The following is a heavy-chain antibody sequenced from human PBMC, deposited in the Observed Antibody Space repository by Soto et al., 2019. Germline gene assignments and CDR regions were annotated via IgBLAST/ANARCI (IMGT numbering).Heavy chain of an antibody. J-gene: IGHJ3*02. V-gene: IGHV3-23*01. Sequence: EVQLLESGGGLVQPGGSLRLSCAASGFTFSSYAMSWVRQAPGKGLEWVSAISGSGGSTYYADSVKGRFTISRDNSKNTLYLQMNSLRAEETAVYYCAKVGRSRTMVRGETPDAFDIWGQGTMVTVSS. D-gene: IGHD3-10*01. CDR3: AKVGRSRTMVRGETPDAFDI. CDR1: GFTFSSYA. CDR2: ISGSGGST.